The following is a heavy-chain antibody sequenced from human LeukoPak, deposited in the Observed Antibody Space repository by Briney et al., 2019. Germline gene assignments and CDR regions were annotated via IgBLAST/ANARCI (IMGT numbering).Heavy chain of an antibody. CDR2: IYYSGST. Sequence: PSETLSLTCTVSGGSISSSSYYWGWIRQPPGKGLEWIGSIYYSGSTYYNPSLKSRVTISVDTSKNQFSLKLSSVTAADTAVYYCARELTGYSSGWYGSNFDYWGQGTLVTVSS. J-gene: IGHJ4*02. CDR1: GGSISSSSYY. V-gene: IGHV4-39*07. CDR3: ARELTGYSSGWYGSNFDY. D-gene: IGHD6-19*01.